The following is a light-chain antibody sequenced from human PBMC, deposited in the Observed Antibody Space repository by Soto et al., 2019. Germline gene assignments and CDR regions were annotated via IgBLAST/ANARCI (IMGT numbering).Light chain of an antibody. CDR1: QSVSSSY. CDR2: AAS. V-gene: IGKV3D-20*02. Sequence: EIVLTQSPGTLSLSPGERATLSCRASQSVSSSYLAWYQQKPGQAPRLLIYAASRRAPGIPERFSGSGSGTDFTLTISSLQPEDFATYYCQQLNSYPWTFGQGTKVDIK. CDR3: QQLNSYPWT. J-gene: IGKJ1*01.